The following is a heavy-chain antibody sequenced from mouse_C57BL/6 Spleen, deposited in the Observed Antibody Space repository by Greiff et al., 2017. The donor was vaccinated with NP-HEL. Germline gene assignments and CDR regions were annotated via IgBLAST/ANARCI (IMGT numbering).Heavy chain of an antibody. CDR3: SYGYPSFAY. CDR1: GFTFSNYW. Sequence: EVKVEESGGGLVQPGGSMKLSCVASGFTFSNYWMNWVRQSPEKGLEWVAQIRLKSDNYATHYAESVKGRFTISRDDSKSSVYLQMNNLRAEDTGIYYCSYGYPSFAYWGQGTLVTVSA. CDR2: IRLKSDNYAT. D-gene: IGHD2-2*01. J-gene: IGHJ3*01. V-gene: IGHV6-3*01.